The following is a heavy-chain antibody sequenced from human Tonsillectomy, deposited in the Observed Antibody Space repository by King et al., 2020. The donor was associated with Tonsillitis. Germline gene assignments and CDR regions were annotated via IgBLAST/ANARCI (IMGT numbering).Heavy chain of an antibody. CDR3: ARRGYFAPLFDY. V-gene: IGHV4-39*07. CDR2: IYYSGST. J-gene: IGHJ4*02. D-gene: IGHD3-22*01. Sequence: QLQESGPGLVKSSETLSLTCTVSGGSISSSSYYWGWIRQPPGKGLEWIGSIYYSGSTYYNPCLKSRVTISVETSKHQFSLKLSSVTAADTAVYYCARRGYFAPLFDYWGQGTLVTVSS. CDR1: GGSISSSSYY.